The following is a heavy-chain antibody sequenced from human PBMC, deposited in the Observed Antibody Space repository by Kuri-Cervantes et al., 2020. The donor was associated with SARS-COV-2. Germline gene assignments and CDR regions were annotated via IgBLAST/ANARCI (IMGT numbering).Heavy chain of an antibody. D-gene: IGHD3-9*01. CDR3: ARGFPILFPYVMDV. CDR1: GGSISSYY. V-gene: IGHV4-38-2*02. J-gene: IGHJ6*02. Sequence: ESLKISCTVSGGSISSYYWGWTRQPPEKGLEWIESIYHSGSTYYNPSLKSRVTISVDTSKNQFSLKLSSVTAADTAVYYCARGFPILFPYVMDVWGQGTTVTVSS. CDR2: IYHSGST.